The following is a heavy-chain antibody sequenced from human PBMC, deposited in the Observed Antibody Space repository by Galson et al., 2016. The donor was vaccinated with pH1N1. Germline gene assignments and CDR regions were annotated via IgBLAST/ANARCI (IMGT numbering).Heavy chain of an antibody. V-gene: IGHV1-69*02. CDR3: AGGPRCHSSSCYNYDYYYMDF. J-gene: IGHJ6*03. CDR1: GDTFNYYP. CDR2: IIPVLSLP. D-gene: IGHD5-24*01. Sequence: SVKVSCKASGDTFNYYPINWVRQAPGQGLQWMGRIIPVLSLPTYAQTFQGRVTISADKSTTTVHMHLSSLRSEDTAVYYCAGGPRCHSSSCYNYDYYYMDFWGQGSTVIVSS.